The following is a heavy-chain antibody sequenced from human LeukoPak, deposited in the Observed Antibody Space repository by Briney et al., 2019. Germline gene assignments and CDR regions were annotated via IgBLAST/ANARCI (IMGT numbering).Heavy chain of an antibody. V-gene: IGHV1-18*01. D-gene: IGHD5-18*01. CDR2: ISAYNGNT. Sequence: ASVKVSCKASGYTFTSYGISWVRQAPGQGLEWMGWISAYNGNTNYAQKLQGRVTMTTDTSTSTAYMELRSLRSEDTAVYYCARRGYSYGYNAFDIWGQGTMVTVSS. CDR1: GYTFTSYG. J-gene: IGHJ3*02. CDR3: ARRGYSYGYNAFDI.